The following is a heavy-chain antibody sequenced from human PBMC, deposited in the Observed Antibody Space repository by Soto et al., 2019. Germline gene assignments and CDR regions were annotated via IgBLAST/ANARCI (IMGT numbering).Heavy chain of an antibody. D-gene: IGHD3-10*01. CDR2: IYYSGST. V-gene: IGHV4-31*03. CDR1: GGSISSGGYY. Sequence: PSETLSLTCTVSGGSISSGGYYWSWIRQHPGKGLEWIGYIYYSGSTYYNPSLKSRVTISVDTSKNQFSLKLSSVTAADTAVYYCARALRGGPQNWFDPWGQGTLVTSPQ. CDR3: ARALRGGPQNWFDP. J-gene: IGHJ5*02.